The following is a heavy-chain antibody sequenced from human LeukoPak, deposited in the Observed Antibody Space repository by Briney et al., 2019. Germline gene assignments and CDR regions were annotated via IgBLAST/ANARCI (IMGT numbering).Heavy chain of an antibody. Sequence: SETLSLTCTLSGGSISNYYWSWIRQPPGKGLGWIGNIFYSGSTNYNPSLKSRVTISLDTSKNQFSLKLTSVSAADTAVYYCAREGGSYYHWFDPWGQGTLVTVSS. CDR1: GGSISNYY. CDR2: IFYSGST. D-gene: IGHD1-26*01. V-gene: IGHV4-59*01. J-gene: IGHJ5*02. CDR3: AREGGSYYHWFDP.